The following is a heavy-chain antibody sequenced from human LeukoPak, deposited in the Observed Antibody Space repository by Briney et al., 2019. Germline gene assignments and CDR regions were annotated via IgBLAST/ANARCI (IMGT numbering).Heavy chain of an antibody. CDR2: VYPGDSDT. V-gene: IGHV5-51*01. J-gene: IGHJ6*02. D-gene: IGHD6-19*01. CDR1: GYRFTNYL. Sequence: GESLKISCKGSGYRFTNYLIGWVRQMPGKGLELMGIVYPGDSDTRYSPSFQGLVILSADKSISTAYLQWSSLKASDTAMYYCARHLALAGSYYEMDVWAQGTTVTVSS. CDR3: ARHLALAGSYYEMDV.